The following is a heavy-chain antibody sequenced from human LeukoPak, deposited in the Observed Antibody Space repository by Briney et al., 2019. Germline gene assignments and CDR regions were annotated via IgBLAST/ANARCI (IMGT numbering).Heavy chain of an antibody. CDR2: INPNSGGT. CDR1: GYTFTGYY. D-gene: IGHD6-19*01. V-gene: IGHV1-2*02. CDR3: ARRTSYSSVSWFDP. Sequence: ASVKVSCKASGYTFTGYYMHWVRQAPGQGLGWMGWINPNSGGTNYAQKFQGRVTMTRDTSISTAYMELSRLRSDDTAVYYCARRTSYSSVSWFDPWGQGTLVTVSS. J-gene: IGHJ5*02.